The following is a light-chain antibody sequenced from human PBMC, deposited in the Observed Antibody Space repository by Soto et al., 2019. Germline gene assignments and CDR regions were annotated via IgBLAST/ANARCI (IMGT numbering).Light chain of an antibody. CDR3: QQYYRAPST. CDR2: WAS. V-gene: IGKV4-1*01. Sequence: DIVMTQSPASLAVSLGERATINCKSSQSVLYSSNNKNYLAWYQQKPGQPPKMLIYWASTRESGVPARFSGSGSGTDFTLTISTLQAEDVAVYYCQQYYRAPSTFGGGTKVDIK. CDR1: QSVLYSSNNKNY. J-gene: IGKJ4*01.